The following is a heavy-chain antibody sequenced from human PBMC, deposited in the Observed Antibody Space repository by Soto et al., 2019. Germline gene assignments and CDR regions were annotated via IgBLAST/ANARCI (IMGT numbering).Heavy chain of an antibody. Sequence: GGSLRLSCAASGFTFSSYAMSWVRQAPGKGLEWVSAISGSGGSTYYADSVKGRFTISRDNSKNTLYLQMNSLRAEDTAVYYCAKDSPYDFWSGYYLPYNWFDPWGQGTRVTVSS. J-gene: IGHJ5*02. D-gene: IGHD3-3*01. CDR3: AKDSPYDFWSGYYLPYNWFDP. V-gene: IGHV3-23*01. CDR2: ISGSGGST. CDR1: GFTFSSYA.